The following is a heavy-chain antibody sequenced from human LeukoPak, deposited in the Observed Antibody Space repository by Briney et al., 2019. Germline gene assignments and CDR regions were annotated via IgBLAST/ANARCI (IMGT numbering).Heavy chain of an antibody. CDR2: IYYSGST. V-gene: IGHV4-59*01. CDR1: GGSISSYY. Sequence: SETLSLTCTVSGGSISSYYWSWIRQPPGKGLEWIGYIYYSGSTNYNPSLKSRVTISVDTSKNQFSLKLSSVTAADTAVYYCAGDRRVGGNNRYYFDYWGKETLSPSPQ. D-gene: IGHD2-15*01. J-gene: IGHJ4*02. CDR3: AGDRRVGGNNRYYFDY.